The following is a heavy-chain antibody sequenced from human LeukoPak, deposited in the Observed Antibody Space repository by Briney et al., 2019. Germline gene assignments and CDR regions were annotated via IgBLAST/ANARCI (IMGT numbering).Heavy chain of an antibody. CDR3: ARGMDSGYDYVGFDY. J-gene: IGHJ4*02. V-gene: IGHV1-18*01. CDR2: ISAYNGNT. Sequence: GASVKVCCKASGYTFTSYGISWVRQAPGQGLEWMGWISAYNGNTNYAQKLQGRVTMTTDTSTSTAYMELRSLRSDDTAVYYCARGMDSGYDYVGFDYWGQGTLVTVSS. D-gene: IGHD5-12*01. CDR1: GYTFTSYG.